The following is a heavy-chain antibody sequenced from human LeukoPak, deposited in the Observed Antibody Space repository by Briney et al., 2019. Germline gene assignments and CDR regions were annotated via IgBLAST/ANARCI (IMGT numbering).Heavy chain of an antibody. CDR1: GFTVSSNY. CDR3: GRFVRGDYFDY. D-gene: IGHD3-10*01. J-gene: IGHJ4*02. Sequence: GGSLRLSCAASGFTVSSNYMSWVRQAPGKGLEWVSVIYSGGSTYYADSVKGRFTISRDNSKSTLYLQMNSLRAEDTAVYYCGRFVRGDYFDYWGQGTLVTVSS. V-gene: IGHV3-66*01. CDR2: IYSGGST.